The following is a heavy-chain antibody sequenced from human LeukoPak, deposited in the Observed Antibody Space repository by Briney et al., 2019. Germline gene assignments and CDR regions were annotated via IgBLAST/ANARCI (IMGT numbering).Heavy chain of an antibody. J-gene: IGHJ3*02. CDR2: IYNIGSP. D-gene: IGHD3-10*01. CDR3: ARAAPWFGEFDAFDI. V-gene: IGHV4-4*07. Sequence: SETLSLTCTVSGGSISGYCWTWIRQPAGKGLEWIGRIYNIGSPNYNPSLKSRVTISVDTSKNQFSLKLSSVTAADTAVYYCARAAPWFGEFDAFDIWGQGTMVTVSS. CDR1: GGSISGYC.